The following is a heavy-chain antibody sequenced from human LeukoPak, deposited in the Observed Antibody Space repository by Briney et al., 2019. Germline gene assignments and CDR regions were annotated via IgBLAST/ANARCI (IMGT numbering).Heavy chain of an antibody. CDR3: ARLGRWLQFAEFDY. J-gene: IGHJ4*02. Sequence: SETLSLTCAVYGGSFSGYYWSWIRQPPGKGLEWIGEINHSGSTNYNPSLKSRVTISVDTSKNQFSLKLSSVTAADTAVYYCARLGRWLQFAEFDYWGQGTLVTVSS. CDR2: INHSGST. D-gene: IGHD5-24*01. CDR1: GGSFSGYY. V-gene: IGHV4-34*01.